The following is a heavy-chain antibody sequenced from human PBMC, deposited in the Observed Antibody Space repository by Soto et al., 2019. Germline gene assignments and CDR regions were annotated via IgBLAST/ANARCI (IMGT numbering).Heavy chain of an antibody. D-gene: IGHD6-19*01. CDR3: AKSGIAVAGTDY. CDR1: GYTFTSYA. Sequence: QVQLVQSGAEEKKPGASVKVSCKASGYTFTSYAMHWVRQAPGQRLEWMGWINAGNGNTKYSQKFQGRVTITRDTSASKAYMELSSLRPEDTAVYYCAKSGIAVAGTDYWGQGTLVTVSS. CDR2: INAGNGNT. J-gene: IGHJ4*02. V-gene: IGHV1-3*05.